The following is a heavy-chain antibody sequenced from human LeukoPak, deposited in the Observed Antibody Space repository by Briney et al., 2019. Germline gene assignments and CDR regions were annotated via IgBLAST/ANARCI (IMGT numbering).Heavy chain of an antibody. CDR2: ISSSSSII. D-gene: IGHD3-22*01. CDR3: ARDGDSSGYYAAFDI. Sequence: GGSLRLSCATSGFTFSSYSMNWVRQAPGKGLEWLSYISSSSSIIYYADSVKGRFTISRDNAKNSLYLQMNSLRDEDTAVYYCARDGDSSGYYAAFDIWGQGTMVTVSS. J-gene: IGHJ3*02. CDR1: GFTFSSYS. V-gene: IGHV3-48*02.